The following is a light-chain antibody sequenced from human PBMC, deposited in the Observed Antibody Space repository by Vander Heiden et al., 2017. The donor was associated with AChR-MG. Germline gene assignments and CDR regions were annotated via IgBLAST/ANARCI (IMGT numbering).Light chain of an antibody. J-gene: IGKJ1*01. CDR1: QSLLQFNGYYD. V-gene: IGKV2-28*01. CDR2: LGW. CDR3: MKALQSPWT. Sequence: DIVMTQSPLSLPVTPGEPASISCRSSQSLLQFNGYYDGNWYLQKKGQSPQLLIHLGWNRDSGDPYMDSGSGSSTDCTLTISRVEAEDVRADYSMKALQSPWTFGQGTKVEIK.